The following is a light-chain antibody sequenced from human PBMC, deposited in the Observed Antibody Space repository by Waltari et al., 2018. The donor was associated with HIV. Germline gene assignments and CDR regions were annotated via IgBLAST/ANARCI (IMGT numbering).Light chain of an antibody. J-gene: IGKJ2*01. CDR2: DAS. CDR3: QQRSNRPPKYT. Sequence: EIVLAQSPATLSLSPGEGATLSCRASQSISSSLAWYQQKPGRAPRLLIYDASNRATGIPARFSGSGSGTDFTLTISSLEPEDFAVYYCQQRSNRPPKYTFGQGTKLEIK. V-gene: IGKV3-11*01. CDR1: QSISSS.